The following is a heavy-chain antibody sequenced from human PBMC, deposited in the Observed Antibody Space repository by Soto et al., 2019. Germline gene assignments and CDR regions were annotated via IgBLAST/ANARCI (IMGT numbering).Heavy chain of an antibody. CDR2: ISGSGGST. V-gene: IGHV3-23*01. Sequence: GGSLRLSCAASGFTFSSYAMSWVRQAPGKGLEWVSAISGSGGSTYYADSVKGRFTISRDNSKNTLYLQMNSLRAEDTAVYYCAKGEQQLVLYYYMDVWGKGTTVTVSS. J-gene: IGHJ6*03. D-gene: IGHD6-13*01. CDR1: GFTFSSYA. CDR3: AKGEQQLVLYYYMDV.